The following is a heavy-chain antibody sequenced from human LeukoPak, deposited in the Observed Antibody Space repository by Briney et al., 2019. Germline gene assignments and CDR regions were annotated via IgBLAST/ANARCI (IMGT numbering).Heavy chain of an antibody. D-gene: IGHD6-19*01. J-gene: IGHJ4*02. CDR3: ARDSTGWSVDY. Sequence: GASVKVSCKASGYTFTNYHMHWVRQAPGQALEWMGILTPNSGDTTYAQKFQGRITMTRDTSTSTVCMELSSLRFEDTAVYHCARDSTGWSVDYWGQGTLVTVSS. CDR1: GYTFTNYH. CDR2: LTPNSGDT. V-gene: IGHV1-46*01.